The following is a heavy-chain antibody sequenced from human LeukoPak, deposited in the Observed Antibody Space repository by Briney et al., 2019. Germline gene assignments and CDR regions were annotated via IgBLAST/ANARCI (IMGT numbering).Heavy chain of an antibody. Sequence: ASVKVSCKASGYTFTSYDINWVRQATGQGLEWMGWMDPNSGNTGYAQKFQGRVTITRNTSISTAYMEQSSLRSEDTAVYYCARVDSSSWYRPRRANWFDPWGQGTLVTVSS. V-gene: IGHV1-8*03. J-gene: IGHJ5*02. CDR3: ARVDSSSWYRPRRANWFDP. CDR2: MDPNSGNT. D-gene: IGHD6-13*01. CDR1: GYTFTSYD.